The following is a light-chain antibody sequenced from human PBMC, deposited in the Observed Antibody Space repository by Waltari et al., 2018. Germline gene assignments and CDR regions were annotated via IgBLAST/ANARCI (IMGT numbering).Light chain of an antibody. CDR3: LQDYSYPWT. J-gene: IGKJ1*01. CDR2: GAS. V-gene: IGKV1-6*01. CDR1: QAIRND. Sequence: AIQMTQSPSSLSAVVGDRLTITCRASQAIRNDLSWYQQKPGQAPKLLNYGASFLQRGVPSRFSGSGSGTDFILTISSLQPEDFATYYCLQDYSYPWTFGQGTNVDI.